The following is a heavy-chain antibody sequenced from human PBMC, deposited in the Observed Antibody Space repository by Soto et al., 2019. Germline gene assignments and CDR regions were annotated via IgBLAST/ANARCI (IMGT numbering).Heavy chain of an antibody. Sequence: SETLSLTCTGSGGSISSYYWSWIRQPPGKGLEWIGYIYYSGSTNYNPSLKSRVTISVDTSKNQFSLKLSSVTAADTAVYYCARDYGDYGQGQYYYYYYGMDFWGQGTTVTVSS. V-gene: IGHV4-59*01. CDR3: ARDYGDYGQGQYYYYYYGMDF. CDR2: IYYSGST. CDR1: GGSISSYY. J-gene: IGHJ6*02. D-gene: IGHD4-17*01.